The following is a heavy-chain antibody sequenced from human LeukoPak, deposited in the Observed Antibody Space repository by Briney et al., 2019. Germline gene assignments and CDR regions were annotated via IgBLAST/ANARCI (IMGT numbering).Heavy chain of an antibody. Sequence: SETLSLTCAVYGGSFSGYYRSWIRQPPGKGQEWIGEINHSGSTNYNPSLKSRVTISVDTSKNQFSLKLSSVTAADTAVYYCARVSHVVVAATGVYGMDVWGQGTTVTVSS. D-gene: IGHD2-15*01. CDR3: ARVSHVVVAATGVYGMDV. CDR2: INHSGST. V-gene: IGHV4-34*01. J-gene: IGHJ6*02. CDR1: GGSFSGYY.